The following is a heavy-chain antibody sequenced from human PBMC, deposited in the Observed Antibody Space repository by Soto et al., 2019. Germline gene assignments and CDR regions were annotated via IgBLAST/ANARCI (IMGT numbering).Heavy chain of an antibody. J-gene: IGHJ6*02. V-gene: IGHV1-18*01. D-gene: IGHD2-2*01. CDR1: GYTFTSYG. Sequence: ASVKVSCKASGYTFTSYGISWVRQAPGQGLEWMGWISAYNGNTNYAQKLQGRVTMTTDTSTSTAYMELRSLRSDDTAVYYCARDRVVPAAKFYYYGMDVWGQGTTVTVSS. CDR2: ISAYNGNT. CDR3: ARDRVVPAAKFYYYGMDV.